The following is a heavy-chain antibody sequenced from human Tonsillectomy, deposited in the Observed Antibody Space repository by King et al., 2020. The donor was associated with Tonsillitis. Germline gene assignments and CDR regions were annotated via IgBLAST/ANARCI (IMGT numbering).Heavy chain of an antibody. Sequence: QLQESGPGLVKPSETLSLMCTVSGGSISISYYWGWIRQPPGKGLEWIGTVHSSGSTYYNPSLKSRVTVSVDTSKSQFSLKLRSVTAADTAVYYCASLQGDIVVVPAAPDYWGQGTLVTVSS. J-gene: IGHJ4*02. CDR3: ASLQGDIVVVPAAPDY. CDR2: VHSSGST. D-gene: IGHD2-2*01. CDR1: GGSISISYY. V-gene: IGHV4-39*01.